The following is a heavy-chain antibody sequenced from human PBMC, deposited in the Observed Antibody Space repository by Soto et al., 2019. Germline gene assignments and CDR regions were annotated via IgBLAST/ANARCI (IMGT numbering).Heavy chain of an antibody. CDR3: AILGLDVDS. V-gene: IGHV1-69*14. D-gene: IGHD3-16*01. Sequence: QVQLVQSGAEVQKPGSSVNVSCKASGDTHSTYAISWVRQAPGQGLEWMGGIIPILGTPNYAQRFQGRITISAATATRTTYMELNSVTSDDTAVFYCAILGLDVDSWGQGTLVIVSS. J-gene: IGHJ4*02. CDR1: GDTHSTYA. CDR2: IIPILGTP.